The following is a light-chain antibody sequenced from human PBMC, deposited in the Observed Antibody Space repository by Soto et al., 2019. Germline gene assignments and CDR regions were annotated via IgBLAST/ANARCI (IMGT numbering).Light chain of an antibody. CDR2: GAS. Sequence: EIVSTQSPGTLSLSPGERATLSCRASQSVSSSYLAWYQQKPGQAPRLLIYGASSRATGIPDRFSGSGSGTDFTLTISRLEPEDFAVYYCQQYGSLLGPVTKVDIK. V-gene: IGKV3-20*01. J-gene: IGKJ3*01. CDR1: QSVSSSY. CDR3: QQYGSL.